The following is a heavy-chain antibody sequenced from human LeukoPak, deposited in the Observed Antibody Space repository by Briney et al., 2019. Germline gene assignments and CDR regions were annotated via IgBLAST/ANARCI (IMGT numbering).Heavy chain of an antibody. CDR3: ARHVQGYIVVPAAVDY. CDR1: GVSISSSSYY. V-gene: IGHV4-39*01. D-gene: IGHD2-2*01. CDR2: IYYSGST. J-gene: IGHJ4*02. Sequence: SETLSLTCTVSGVSISSSSYYWGWIRQPPGKGVEWIGRIYYSGSTYYNPSLKSRFTISVDTTKNQFSLKLSTVTAADTAVYYCARHVQGYIVVPAAVDYWGQGTLVTVSS.